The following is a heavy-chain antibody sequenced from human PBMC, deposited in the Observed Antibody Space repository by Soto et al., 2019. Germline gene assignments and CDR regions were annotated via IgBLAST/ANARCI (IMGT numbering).Heavy chain of an antibody. D-gene: IGHD2-2*01. CDR1: GSTFSSYG. Sequence: EVPVVESGGGLVKPGGSLRLSCTASGSTFSSYGMNWVRQAPGKGLEWVSSITNSGNYIYYADSVQGRFTISRDNARNSLYLQMNSLRAVDTAVYFCARDESAGSSIRYWGQGSLVTVSS. CDR3: ARDESAGSSIRY. CDR2: ITNSGNYI. J-gene: IGHJ4*02. V-gene: IGHV3-21*01.